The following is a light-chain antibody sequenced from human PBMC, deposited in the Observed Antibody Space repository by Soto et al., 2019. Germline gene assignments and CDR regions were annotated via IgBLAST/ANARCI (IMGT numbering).Light chain of an antibody. J-gene: IGKJ4*01. Sequence: EIVMTQSPATMSVSPGERATLSCRASQSVSSNLTWYQQKPGQAPRLLIYGASTMATGIPASFSGIRSGTEFTLTISSLQSEDLAVYYCQQYNSWPPLTFGGGTKVEIK. V-gene: IGKV3-15*01. CDR3: QQYNSWPPLT. CDR1: QSVSSN. CDR2: GAS.